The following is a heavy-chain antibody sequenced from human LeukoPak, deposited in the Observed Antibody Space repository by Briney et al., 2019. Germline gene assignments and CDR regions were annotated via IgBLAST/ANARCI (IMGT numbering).Heavy chain of an antibody. D-gene: IGHD3-16*02. J-gene: IGHJ4*02. CDR1: GFTFGDYA. V-gene: IGHV3-49*04. Sequence: PGGSLRLSCTASGFTFGDYAMSWVRQAPGKGLEGVGFIRSKAYGGTTEYAASVKGRFTISRDDSKSIAYLQMNSLKTEDTAVYYCTSTEHTITFGGVIPLSFDYWGQGTLVTVSS. CDR3: TSTEHTITFGGVIPLSFDY. CDR2: IRSKAYGGTT.